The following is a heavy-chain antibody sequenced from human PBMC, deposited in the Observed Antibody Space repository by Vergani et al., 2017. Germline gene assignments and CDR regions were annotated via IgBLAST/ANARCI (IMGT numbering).Heavy chain of an antibody. Sequence: EVQLVESGGGLVKPGGSLRLSCAASGFTFSSYSMNWVRQAPGKGLEWGSSISSSSSYIYYSDSVKGRVTISRDNAKNSLYLQMKSLRSEDTAVYYCARADYDSSGYNGFDPWGQGTLVTVSS. D-gene: IGHD3-22*01. CDR2: ISSSSSYI. CDR1: GFTFSSYS. V-gene: IGHV3-21*01. J-gene: IGHJ5*02. CDR3: ARADYDSSGYNGFDP.